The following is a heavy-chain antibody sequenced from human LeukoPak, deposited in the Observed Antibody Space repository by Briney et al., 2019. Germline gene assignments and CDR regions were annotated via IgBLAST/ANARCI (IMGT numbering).Heavy chain of an antibody. J-gene: IGHJ4*02. V-gene: IGHV4-59*01. CDR1: GGSFSGYY. D-gene: IGHD5-12*01. CDR3: ASLVSGYDYYFDY. Sequence: SETLSLTCAVYGGSFSGYYWSWIRQPPGKGLEWIGYIYYSGSTNYNPSLKSRVTISVDTSKNQFSLKLSSVTAADTAVYYCASLVSGYDYYFDYWGQGTLVTVSS. CDR2: IYYSGST.